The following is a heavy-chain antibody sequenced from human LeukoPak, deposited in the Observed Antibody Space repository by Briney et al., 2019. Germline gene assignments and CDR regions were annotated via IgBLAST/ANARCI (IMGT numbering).Heavy chain of an antibody. J-gene: IGHJ4*02. V-gene: IGHV3-15*01. CDR3: TTEGTAAGIKC. CDR1: GFTFSNAW. D-gene: IGHD6-13*01. CDR2: IKSKTDGGTT. Sequence: KTGGSLRPSCAASGFTFSNAWMSWVRQAPGKGLEWVGRIKSKTDGGTTDYTAPVKGRFTISRDDSKNTLYLQMNSLKTEDTAVYYCTTEGTAAGIKCWGQGTLVTVSS.